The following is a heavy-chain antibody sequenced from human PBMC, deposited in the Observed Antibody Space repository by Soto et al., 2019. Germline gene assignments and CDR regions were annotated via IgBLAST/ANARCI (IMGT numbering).Heavy chain of an antibody. Sequence: PGGSLRLSCAASGFTVCSNYMGWVRQAPGKGLEWVSVIYSGGSTYYADSVKGRFTISRDNSKNTLYLQMNSLRAEDTAVYYCARDYSSYGPFDYWGQGTLVTVSS. V-gene: IGHV3-66*01. CDR3: ARDYSSYGPFDY. D-gene: IGHD5-18*01. CDR2: IYSGGST. J-gene: IGHJ4*02. CDR1: GFTVCSNY.